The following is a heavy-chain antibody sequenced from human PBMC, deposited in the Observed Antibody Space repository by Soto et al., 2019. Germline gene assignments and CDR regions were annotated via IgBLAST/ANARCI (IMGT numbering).Heavy chain of an antibody. Sequence: QVQLVESGGVVVQPGRSLRLSCAASGFTFSSYGMHWVRQAPGKGLEWVAVISYDGSNKYYADSVKGRFTISRDNSKNTLYLQMNSLRAEDTALYYCAKAEMIVVVITGFDYWGQGTLVTVSS. D-gene: IGHD3-22*01. CDR1: GFTFSSYG. CDR2: ISYDGSNK. V-gene: IGHV3-30*18. J-gene: IGHJ4*02. CDR3: AKAEMIVVVITGFDY.